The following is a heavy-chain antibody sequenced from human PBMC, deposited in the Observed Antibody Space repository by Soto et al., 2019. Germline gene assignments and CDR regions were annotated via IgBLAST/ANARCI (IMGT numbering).Heavy chain of an antibody. CDR1: GFTFDDYA. Sequence: EVQVVESGGGLVQPGRSLRLSCAASGFTFDDYAMHWVRQAPWKGLEWVSGISWNSGSVGYADSVKGRFTISRDNAKNSLYLQMNSLRAEDTALYDCASGSSHGMDVWGQGTTVTVSS. D-gene: IGHD1-26*01. CDR3: ASGSSHGMDV. V-gene: IGHV3-9*01. J-gene: IGHJ6*02. CDR2: ISWNSGSV.